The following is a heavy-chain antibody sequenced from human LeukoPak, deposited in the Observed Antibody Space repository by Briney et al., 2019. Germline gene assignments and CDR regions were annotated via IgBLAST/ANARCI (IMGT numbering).Heavy chain of an antibody. CDR2: INPNSGGT. CDR3: ARVLRSGGRANWFDP. V-gene: IGHV1-2*02. D-gene: IGHD2-15*01. J-gene: IGHJ5*02. Sequence: GASVKVSCKASGYTFTGYYMHWVRQAPGQGLEWMGWINPNSGGTNCAQKFQGRVTMTRDTSISTAYMELSRLRSDDTAVYYCARVLRSGGRANWFDPWGQGTLVTVSS. CDR1: GYTFTGYY.